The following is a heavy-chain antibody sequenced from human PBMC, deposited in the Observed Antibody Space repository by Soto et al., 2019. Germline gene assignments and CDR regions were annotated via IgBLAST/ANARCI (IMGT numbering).Heavy chain of an antibody. CDR1: RFTLRTYG. V-gene: IGHV3-30*18. Sequence: QVQLVESGGGVVQPGRSLRLSCAASRFTLRTYGIHWVRQAPGKGLEWVALISYDGITKYFADSVKGRFTISRDNSNNTVDLQMNSLRPEDTAMYYCAKDRQWQRLPYGFDIWGQGTMVTVSS. J-gene: IGHJ3*02. CDR3: AKDRQWQRLPYGFDI. CDR2: ISYDGITK. D-gene: IGHD6-25*01.